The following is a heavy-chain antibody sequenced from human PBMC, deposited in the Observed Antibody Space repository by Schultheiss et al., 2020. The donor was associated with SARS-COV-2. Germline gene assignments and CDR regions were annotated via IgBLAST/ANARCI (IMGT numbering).Heavy chain of an antibody. Sequence: LKISCAASGFTFRSYGMHWVRQAPGKGLEWVAVISYDGSNKYYAESVKGRFTISRDNSKNTLYLQMNSLRTEDTAVYYCAKDHNYGDYGTLYYFDYWGQGTLVTVSS. J-gene: IGHJ4*02. CDR3: AKDHNYGDYGTLYYFDY. D-gene: IGHD4-17*01. CDR1: GFTFRSYG. V-gene: IGHV3-30*18. CDR2: ISYDGSNK.